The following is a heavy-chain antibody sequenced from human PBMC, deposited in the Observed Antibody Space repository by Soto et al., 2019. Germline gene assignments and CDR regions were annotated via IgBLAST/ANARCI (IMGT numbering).Heavy chain of an antibody. CDR3: ASQKVKGYYGMDV. V-gene: IGHV4-30-2*01. CDR2: IYHSGST. Sequence: PSETLSLTCTVSGGSISSGGYYWSWIRQHPGKGLEWIGYIYHSGSTYYNPSLKGRVTISVDRSKNQFSLKLSSVTAADTAVYYWASQKVKGYYGMDVWGQGTTVTV. CDR1: GGSISSGGYY. J-gene: IGHJ6*02.